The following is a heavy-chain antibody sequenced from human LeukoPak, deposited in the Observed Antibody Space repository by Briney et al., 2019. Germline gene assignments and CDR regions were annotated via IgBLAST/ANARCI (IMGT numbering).Heavy chain of an antibody. Sequence: ASVKVSCKVSGYTLTELSMHWVRQAPGKGLEWMGGFDPEDGETIYAQKFQGRVTMTEDTSTDTAYMKLSSLRSEDTAVYYCASCAATLSYYYYGMDVWGQGTTVTVSS. D-gene: IGHD2-15*01. CDR1: GYTLTELS. CDR2: FDPEDGET. V-gene: IGHV1-24*01. J-gene: IGHJ6*02. CDR3: ASCAATLSYYYYGMDV.